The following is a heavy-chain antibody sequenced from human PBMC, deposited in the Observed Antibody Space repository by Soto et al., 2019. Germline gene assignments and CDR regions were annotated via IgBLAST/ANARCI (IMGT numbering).Heavy chain of an antibody. J-gene: IGHJ6*02. Sequence: QVQLVQSAAEVKKPGASVRVSCKASGYTFIRYGIAWVRQAPGQGLEWMGWISPYNDYTIYAQKLQGRVTMTADTSMGTVYMELRGLKSDDTAVYSCARGGYYDNTWGKLSHYGLDVWGQGTSVTVSS. CDR2: ISPYNDYT. V-gene: IGHV1-18*01. D-gene: IGHD3-16*01. CDR3: ARGGYYDNTWGKLSHYGLDV. CDR1: GYTFIRYG.